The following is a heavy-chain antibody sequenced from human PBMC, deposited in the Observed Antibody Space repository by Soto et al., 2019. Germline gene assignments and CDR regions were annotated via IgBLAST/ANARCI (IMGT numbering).Heavy chain of an antibody. CDR3: ARKGHSGDCGGGEFDY. Sequence: QITLKESGPTLVKPTQTLTLTCTFSGFSLSTSGVGVGWIRQPPGKALEWLALIYWDDDKRYSPSLKSRLTITKEPSKNQVVLTMTNMDPVDTATYYWARKGHSGDCGGGEFDYWGQGTLVTVSS. J-gene: IGHJ4*02. CDR1: GFSLSTSGVG. V-gene: IGHV2-5*02. D-gene: IGHD4-17*01. CDR2: IYWDDDK.